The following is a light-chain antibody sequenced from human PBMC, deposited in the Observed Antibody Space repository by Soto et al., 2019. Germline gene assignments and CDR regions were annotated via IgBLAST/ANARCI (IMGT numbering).Light chain of an antibody. CDR2: EVS. Sequence: QSALTQPASVSGSPGQSITISCTGTSSDVGAYNYVSWYQQHPGKAPKLMMYEVSNRPSGVSNRFSGSKSANTASLTTSGLQAGDEAYYSCSSYTSSSTWLFGGGTKLTVL. J-gene: IGLJ3*02. CDR3: SSYTSSSTWL. V-gene: IGLV2-14*03. CDR1: SSDVGAYNY.